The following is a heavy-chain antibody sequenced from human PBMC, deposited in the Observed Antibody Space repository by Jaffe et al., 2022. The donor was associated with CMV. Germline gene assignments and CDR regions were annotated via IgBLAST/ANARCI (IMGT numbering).Heavy chain of an antibody. CDR3: ARVDSSGYSSSRYYYYYMDV. Sequence: QVQLVQSGAEVKKPGASVKVSCKASGYTFTSYGISWVRQAPGQGLEWMGWISAYNGNTNYAQKLQGRVTMTTDTSTSTAYMELRSLRSDDTAVYYCARVDSSGYSSSRYYYYYMDVWGKGTTVTVSS. V-gene: IGHV1-18*04. CDR1: GYTFTSYG. D-gene: IGHD3-22*01. CDR2: ISAYNGNT. J-gene: IGHJ6*03.